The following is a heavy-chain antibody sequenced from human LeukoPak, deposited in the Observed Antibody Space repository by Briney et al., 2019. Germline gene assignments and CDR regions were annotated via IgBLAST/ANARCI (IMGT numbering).Heavy chain of an antibody. V-gene: IGHV5-51*01. CDR1: VYSFTSYW. Sequence: GESLKISCKGCVYSFTSYWIGWVRQMPGKGLEWMGIIYPGDSDTRYSPSFQGQVAISADKSISTAYLQWSSLKASDTALYYCAGRRSNSYGQYYFDYWGQGTLVTVSS. D-gene: IGHD5-18*01. CDR3: AGRRSNSYGQYYFDY. CDR2: IYPGDSDT. J-gene: IGHJ4*02.